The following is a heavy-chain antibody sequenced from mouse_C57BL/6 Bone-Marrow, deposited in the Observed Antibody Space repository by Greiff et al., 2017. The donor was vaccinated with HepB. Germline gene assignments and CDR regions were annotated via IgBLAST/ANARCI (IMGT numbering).Heavy chain of an antibody. CDR1: GFNIKDDY. J-gene: IGHJ2*01. CDR3: TPYYSNLDY. D-gene: IGHD2-5*01. V-gene: IGHV14-4*01. CDR2: IDPENGDT. Sequence: VQLQQSGAELVRPGASVKLSCTASGFNIKDDYMHWVKQRPEKGLEWIGWIDPENGDTEYASKFQGKATITADTSSNTAYLQLSSLTSEDTAVYDCTPYYSNLDYWGQGTTLTVSS.